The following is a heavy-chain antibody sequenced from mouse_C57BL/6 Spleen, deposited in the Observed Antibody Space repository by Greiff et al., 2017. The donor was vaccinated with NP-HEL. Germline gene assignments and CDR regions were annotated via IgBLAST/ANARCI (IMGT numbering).Heavy chain of an antibody. CDR1: GFTFSDYG. CDR3: ARHYYYGSRAFDV. V-gene: IGHV5-17*01. Sequence: DVQLVESGGCLVKPGGSLKLSCAASGFTFSDYGMHWVRQAPEKGLEWVAYISSGSSTIYYADTVKGRFTISRDNAKNTLFLQMTSLRSEDTAMYYCARHYYYGSRAFDVWGTGTTVTVSS. CDR2: ISSGSSTI. J-gene: IGHJ1*03. D-gene: IGHD1-1*01.